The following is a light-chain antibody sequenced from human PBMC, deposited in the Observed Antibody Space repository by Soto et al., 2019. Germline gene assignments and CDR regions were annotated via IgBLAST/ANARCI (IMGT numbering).Light chain of an antibody. CDR1: SSDVGGYNY. CDR2: EVS. CDR3: SSYAGSNNLV. V-gene: IGLV2-8*01. Sequence: QAVVTQPPSASGSPGQSVTISCTGTSSDVGGYNYVSWYQQHPGKAPKLMIYEVSKRPSGVPDRFSGSKSGNTASLTVSGLQAKDEADYYCSSYAGSNNLVFGGGTKLTVL. J-gene: IGLJ2*01.